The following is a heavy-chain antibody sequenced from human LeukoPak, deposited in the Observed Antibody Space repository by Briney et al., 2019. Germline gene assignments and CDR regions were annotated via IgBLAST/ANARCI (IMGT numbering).Heavy chain of an antibody. J-gene: IGHJ5*02. V-gene: IGHV2-5*01. CDR2: IYWNDDK. Sequence: SGPTLLKPTQPLTLTCTFSGFSLSTSGVGVGWIRQPPAKALEWLALIYWNDDKRYSPSLKSRLTITKDTSKNQVVLTMTNMDPVDTATYYCACGSLHYGFDPWGQGTLVTVSS. CDR1: GFSLSTSGVG. CDR3: ACGSLHYGFDP. D-gene: IGHD4-17*01.